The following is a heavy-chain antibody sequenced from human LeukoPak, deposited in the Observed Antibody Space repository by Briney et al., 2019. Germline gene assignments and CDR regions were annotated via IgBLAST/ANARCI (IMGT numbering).Heavy chain of an antibody. CDR1: GFTFRNYA. J-gene: IGHJ4*02. CDR2: IDGPTVRT. V-gene: IGHV3-23*01. D-gene: IGHD1-26*01. Sequence: GGSLRLSCAASGFTFRNYAMHWVRQAPGKGLEWVSTIDGPTVRTHYADPVMGRFTISRDNSKNTLYLQMNSLRAEDAAVYFCTTWVGAHFDFWGQGTLVTVSS. CDR3: TTWVGAHFDF.